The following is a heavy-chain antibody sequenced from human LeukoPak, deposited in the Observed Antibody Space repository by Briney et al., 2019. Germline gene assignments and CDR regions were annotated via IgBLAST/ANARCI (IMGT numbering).Heavy chain of an antibody. CDR1: GYTFTSYA. CDR2: INAGNGNT. CDR3: ARAAGSSWPFGY. V-gene: IGHV1-3*01. D-gene: IGHD6-13*01. J-gene: IGHJ4*02. Sequence: ASVKVSCKASGYTFTSYAMHWVRQAPGQRLEWMGWINAGNGNTKYSQKFQGRVTITRDTSASTAYMELSSLRSEDTAVYYCARAAGSSWPFGYWGQGTLVTVSS.